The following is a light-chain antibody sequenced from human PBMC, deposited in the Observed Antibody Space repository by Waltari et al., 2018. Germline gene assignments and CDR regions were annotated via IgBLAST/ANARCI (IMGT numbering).Light chain of an antibody. Sequence: DIQLTQSPSFLSASVGDRVTITCRASQDISSSLAWYQQKPGRAPKLLIYAASTLQSGVPSRLSGSGSGIEFTLTISSLQPEDFVTYYCQQVNNYPFTFGPGTILDVK. CDR2: AAS. CDR1: QDISSS. V-gene: IGKV1-9*01. CDR3: QQVNNYPFT. J-gene: IGKJ3*01.